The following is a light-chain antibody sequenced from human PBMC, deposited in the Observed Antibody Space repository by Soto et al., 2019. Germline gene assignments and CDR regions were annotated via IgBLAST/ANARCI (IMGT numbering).Light chain of an antibody. V-gene: IGLV2-14*01. CDR2: EVN. Sequence: QSVLTQPASVSGSPGQSITISCTGTSSDIGTYNYVSWYQHHPGKAPKLMIFEVNNRPSGVSNRFSASKSGNTASLTISGLQAEDEADYYCTSFTTSNTWVFGGGTKLTVL. CDR3: TSFTTSNTWV. CDR1: SSDIGTYNY. J-gene: IGLJ3*02.